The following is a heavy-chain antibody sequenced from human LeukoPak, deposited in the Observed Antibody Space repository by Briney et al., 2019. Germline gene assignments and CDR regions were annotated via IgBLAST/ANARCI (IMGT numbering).Heavy chain of an antibody. J-gene: IGHJ4*02. Sequence: PGGSLRLSCAASGFTFSSYWMHWVRQAPGKGLVWVSRINSDGSSTSYADSVRGRFTISRDNAKNTLYLQMNSLRAEDTAVYYCARPYRSSTSCYVLFDYWGQGTLVTVSS. CDR2: INSDGSST. CDR3: ARPYRSSTSCYVLFDY. D-gene: IGHD2-2*01. V-gene: IGHV3-74*01. CDR1: GFTFSSYW.